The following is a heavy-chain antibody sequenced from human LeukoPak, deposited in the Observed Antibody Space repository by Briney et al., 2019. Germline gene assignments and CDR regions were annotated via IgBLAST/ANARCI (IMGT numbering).Heavy chain of an antibody. Sequence: GESLKISCKGSGYSFTSYWIGWVRQMPGKGLEWMGIIYPGDSDTRYSPSFQGQVTISADKSISTAYLQRSSLKASDTAMYYCARLSYGSGSYSDWIFDYWGQGTLVTVSS. V-gene: IGHV5-51*01. J-gene: IGHJ4*02. D-gene: IGHD3-10*01. CDR3: ARLSYGSGSYSDWIFDY. CDR1: GYSFTSYW. CDR2: IYPGDSDT.